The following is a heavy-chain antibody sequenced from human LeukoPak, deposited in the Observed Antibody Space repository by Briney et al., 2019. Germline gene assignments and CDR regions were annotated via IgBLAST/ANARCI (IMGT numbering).Heavy chain of an antibody. CDR3: ARDLRGDYQISGIDY. D-gene: IGHD4-17*01. CDR2: IYYSGST. J-gene: IGHJ4*02. V-gene: IGHV4-30-4*01. Sequence: PSETLSLTCTVSGGSISSGDYYWSWIRQPPGKGLEWIGYIYYSGSTYYNPSLKSRVTISVDTSKNQFSLKLSSVTAADTAVYYWARDLRGDYQISGIDYWGQGTLVTVSS. CDR1: GGSISSGDYY.